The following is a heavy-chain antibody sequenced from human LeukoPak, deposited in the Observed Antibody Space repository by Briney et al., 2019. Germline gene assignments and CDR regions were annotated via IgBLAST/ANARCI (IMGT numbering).Heavy chain of an antibody. Sequence: SVKVSCKASGGTFSSYAISWVRQAPGQGLEWMGGIIPIFGTANYAQKFQGRVTITADESTSTAYMELSSLRSEDKAVYYCARGKDGYNYYFDYWGQGTLVTVSS. V-gene: IGHV1-69*13. J-gene: IGHJ4*02. CDR1: GGTFSSYA. CDR2: IIPIFGTA. CDR3: ARGKDGYNYYFDY. D-gene: IGHD5-24*01.